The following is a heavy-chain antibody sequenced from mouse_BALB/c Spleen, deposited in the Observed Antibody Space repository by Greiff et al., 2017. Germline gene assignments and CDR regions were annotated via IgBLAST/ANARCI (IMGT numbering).Heavy chain of an antibody. CDR2: IDPENGDT. D-gene: IGHD1-1*01. CDR3: TRGDYGSSHFDD. J-gene: IGHJ2*01. V-gene: IGHV14-4*02. CDR1: GFNIKDYY. Sequence: VQLQQSGAELVRPGASVKLSCTASGFNIKDYYMHWVKQRPEQGLEWIGWIDPENGDTEYAPKFQGKATMTADKSSSTAYMQHISPITEDAAVEYCTRGDYGSSHFDDWGQGTTLTVSS.